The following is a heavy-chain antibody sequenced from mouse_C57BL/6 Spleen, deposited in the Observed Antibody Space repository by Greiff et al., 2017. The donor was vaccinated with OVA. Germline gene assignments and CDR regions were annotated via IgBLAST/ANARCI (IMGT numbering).Heavy chain of an antibody. CDR3: ARRYGNRGYYFDY. D-gene: IGHD2-1*01. J-gene: IGHJ2*01. Sequence: VQLQQSGPELVKPGASVKISCKASGYAFSSSWMNWVKQRPGKGLEWIGRIYPGDGDTNYNGKFKGKATLTADKSSSTAYMQLSSVTSEDSAVYCCARRYGNRGYYFDYWGQGTTLTVSS. V-gene: IGHV1-82*01. CDR2: IYPGDGDT. CDR1: GYAFSSSW.